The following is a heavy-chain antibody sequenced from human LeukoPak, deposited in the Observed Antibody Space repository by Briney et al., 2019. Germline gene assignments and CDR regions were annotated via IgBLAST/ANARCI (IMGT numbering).Heavy chain of an antibody. CDR2: IHYSGST. CDR3: ARDRYMDV. J-gene: IGHJ6*03. Sequence: SETLSLTCIVSGGSMNNYYWTWIRQPPGKGPEWVWHIHYSGSTNYNPSLKSRVTISGDTSKNQFSLKLSSVTAAGTAVYYCARDRYMDVWGKGTTVTVSS. CDR1: GGSMNNYY. V-gene: IGHV4-59*01.